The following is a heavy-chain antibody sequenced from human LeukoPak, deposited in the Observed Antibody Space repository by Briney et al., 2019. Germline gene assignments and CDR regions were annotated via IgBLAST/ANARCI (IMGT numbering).Heavy chain of an antibody. J-gene: IGHJ6*03. CDR3: ARSPRCSGGSCYNYYYYMDV. CDR2: MNPNSGNT. Sequence: GASVKVSCKASGYTFTGYYMHWVRQAPGQGLEWMGWMNPNSGNTGYAQKFQGRVTMTRNTSISTAYMELSSLRSEDTAVYYCARSPRCSGGSCYNYYYYMDVWGKGTTVTISS. D-gene: IGHD2-15*01. CDR1: GYTFTGYY. V-gene: IGHV1-8*02.